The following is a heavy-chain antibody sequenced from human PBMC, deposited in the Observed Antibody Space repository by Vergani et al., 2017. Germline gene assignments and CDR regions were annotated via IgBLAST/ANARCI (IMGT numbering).Heavy chain of an antibody. CDR2: INPSGGST. V-gene: IGHV1-46*01. CDR1: GYTFTGYY. Sequence: QVQLVQSGADVKKPGASVKVSCKASGYTFTGYYMHWVRPAPGQGLEWMGIINPSGGSTSYAQKFQGRVTMTRDTSTSTVYMELSSLRSEDTAVYYCAKDCITIFGVVTLGDYGMDVWGQGTTVTVSS. CDR3: AKDCITIFGVVTLGDYGMDV. D-gene: IGHD3-3*01. J-gene: IGHJ6*02.